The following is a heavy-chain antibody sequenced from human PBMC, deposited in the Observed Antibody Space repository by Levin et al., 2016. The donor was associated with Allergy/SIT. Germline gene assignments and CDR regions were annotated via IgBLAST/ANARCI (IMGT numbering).Heavy chain of an antibody. V-gene: IGHV3-7*05. CDR3: ARDLRTYSSGWLGGY. D-gene: IGHD6-19*01. J-gene: IGHJ4*02. Sequence: VRQMPGKGLEWVANIKQDGSEKYYVDSVKGRFTISRDNAKNSLYLQMNSLRAEDTAVYYCARDLRTYSSGWLGGYWGQGTLVTVSS. CDR2: IKQDGSEK.